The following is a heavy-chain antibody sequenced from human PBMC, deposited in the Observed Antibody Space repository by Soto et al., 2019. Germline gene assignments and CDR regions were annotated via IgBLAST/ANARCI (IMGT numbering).Heavy chain of an antibody. D-gene: IGHD3-9*01. J-gene: IGHJ5*02. CDR2: IYYSGST. Sequence: SETLSLTCTVSGGSISSYYWSWIRQPPGKGLEWIGYIYYSGSTNYNPSLKSRVTISVDTSKNQFSLKLSSVTAAATAVYYCARGGIGNYDILTGYYRPGGWFDPWGQGTLVTVSS. V-gene: IGHV4-59*01. CDR1: GGSISSYY. CDR3: ARGGIGNYDILTGYYRPGGWFDP.